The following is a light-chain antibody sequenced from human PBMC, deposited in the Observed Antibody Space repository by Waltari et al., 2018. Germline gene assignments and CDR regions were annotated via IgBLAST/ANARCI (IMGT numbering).Light chain of an antibody. J-gene: IGLJ3*02. Sequence: SYKLTQPPSVSVSPGQTASITCSGDKWDSKYVSWYQQKPGQSPVLVIYQDSTPLSGFCGYNSGNTAALTIGGTQAVDDADYYCQTWDTNTVVFGGGTKLSVL. CDR2: QDS. CDR3: QTWDTNTVV. V-gene: IGLV3-1*01. CDR1: KWDSKY.